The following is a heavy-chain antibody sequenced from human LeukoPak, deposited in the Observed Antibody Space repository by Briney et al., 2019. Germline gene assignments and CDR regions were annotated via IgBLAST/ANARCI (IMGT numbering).Heavy chain of an antibody. Sequence: SVKVSCKASGGTFSSYAISWERQAPGQGLEWMGGIIPIFGTANYAQKFQGRVTITADESTSTAYMELSSLRSEDTAVYYCASSGDYGDYLGWGQGTMVTVSS. J-gene: IGHJ3*01. CDR3: ASSGDYGDYLG. V-gene: IGHV1-69*13. CDR1: GGTFSSYA. D-gene: IGHD4-17*01. CDR2: IIPIFGTA.